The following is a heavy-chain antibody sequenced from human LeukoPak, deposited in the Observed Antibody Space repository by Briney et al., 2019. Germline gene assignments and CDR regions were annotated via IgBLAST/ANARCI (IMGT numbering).Heavy chain of an antibody. J-gene: IGHJ4*02. Sequence: SETLSLTCTVSGGSISSYYWSWIRQPPGKGLEWIGEINGSGSTNYNPSLKSRVTISGNTSKNEFSLRLSSVTAADTAVYYCASRSRGFSGYNSDYWGQGTLVTVSS. CDR2: INGSGST. CDR3: ASRSRGFSGYNSDY. CDR1: GGSISSYY. V-gene: IGHV4-34*01. D-gene: IGHD5-12*01.